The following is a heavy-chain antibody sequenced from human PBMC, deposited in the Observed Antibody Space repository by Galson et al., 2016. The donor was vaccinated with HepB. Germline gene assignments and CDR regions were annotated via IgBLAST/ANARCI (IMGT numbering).Heavy chain of an antibody. Sequence: SLRLSCAASGFSFSSYAMHWVRQAPGEGLDWVASISFDGNNKLYAESVKGRFTVSRDNSKNTLFLQLNSLRLEDTAVFYCARGSPYVRTSSRAGASVRRAPSLWGQGTLVLVSS. CDR1: GFSFSSYA. CDR2: ISFDGNNK. CDR3: ARGSPYVRTSSRAGASVRRAPSL. V-gene: IGHV3-30*04. D-gene: IGHD2-2*01. J-gene: IGHJ4*02.